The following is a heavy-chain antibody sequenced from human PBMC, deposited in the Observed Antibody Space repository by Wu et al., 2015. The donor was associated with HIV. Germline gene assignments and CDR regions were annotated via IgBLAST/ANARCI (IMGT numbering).Heavy chain of an antibody. CDR2: IKPSDGNT. Sequence: QVQLVQSGAEVKKPGASVKVSCKASGYSFTNYYMHWVRQAPGQGLEWMGLIKPSDGNTDYAQKFKGRVTMTSDTSTNTLYMELNSLRSEDTAAYYCATNPVCSGGSCYDYWGQGTLVTVSS. CDR3: ATNPVCSGGSCYDY. V-gene: IGHV1-46*01. D-gene: IGHD2-15*01. J-gene: IGHJ4*02. CDR1: GYSFTNYY.